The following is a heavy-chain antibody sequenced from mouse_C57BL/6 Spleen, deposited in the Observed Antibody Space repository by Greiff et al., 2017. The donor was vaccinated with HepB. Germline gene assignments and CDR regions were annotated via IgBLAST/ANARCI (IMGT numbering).Heavy chain of an antibody. J-gene: IGHJ1*03. CDR2: IYPGDGDT. CDR1: GYTFTNYW. CDR3: ARYMSNYEYFDV. Sequence: QVQLQQSGAELVRPGTSVKMSCKASGYTFTNYWIGWAKQRPGKGLEWIGRIYPGDGDTNYNGKFKGKATLTADKSSSTAYMQLSSLTSEDAAVYFCARYMSNYEYFDVWGTGTTVTVSS. V-gene: IGHV1-63*01. D-gene: IGHD2-5*01.